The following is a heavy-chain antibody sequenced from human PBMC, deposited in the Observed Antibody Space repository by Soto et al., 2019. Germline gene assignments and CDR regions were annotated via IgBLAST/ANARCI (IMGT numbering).Heavy chain of an antibody. D-gene: IGHD6-13*01. Sequence: QVQLVQSGAAVKKPGSSVKVSCKASGGTFSSYTISWVRQAPGQGLEWMGRIIPILGIANYAQKFQGRVKSTADKSTSTAYMELSSLRAEDTAVYYCARLEAADGTSWFDPWGQGTLVTVSS. CDR3: ARLEAADGTSWFDP. J-gene: IGHJ5*02. CDR1: GGTFSSYT. V-gene: IGHV1-69*02. CDR2: IIPILGIA.